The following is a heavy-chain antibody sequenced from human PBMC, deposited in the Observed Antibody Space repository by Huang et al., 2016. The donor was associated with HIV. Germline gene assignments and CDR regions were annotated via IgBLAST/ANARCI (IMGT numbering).Heavy chain of an antibody. CDR2: SGGRGYTT. V-gene: IGHV3-23*01. Sequence: EVQLLESGGGLVQPGGSLRLSCAASGFTFSSSSMRWVRQAPGKGLEGVSTSGGRGYTTYHADSVKGRFAVSRDNSKNTLYLQMNSLRAEDTAVYYCAKGGAGGTIRYFQHWGQGTLVTVSS. CDR1: GFTFSSSS. D-gene: IGHD6-13*01. CDR3: AKGGAGGTIRYFQH. J-gene: IGHJ1*01.